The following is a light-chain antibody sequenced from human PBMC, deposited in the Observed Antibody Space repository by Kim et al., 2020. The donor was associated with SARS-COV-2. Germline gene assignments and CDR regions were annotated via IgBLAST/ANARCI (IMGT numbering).Light chain of an antibody. CDR3: QQYNSTPLWT. CDR2: GTS. Sequence: SYLAWYQHKPGQAPRLLMYGTSHRATGIPDRFSGSGSGTDFTLTISRVEPEDIAVYYCQQYNSTPLWTFGQGTKVDIK. V-gene: IGKV3-20*01. CDR1: SY. J-gene: IGKJ1*01.